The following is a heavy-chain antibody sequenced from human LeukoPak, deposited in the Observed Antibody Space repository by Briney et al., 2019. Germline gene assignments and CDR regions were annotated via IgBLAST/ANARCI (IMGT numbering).Heavy chain of an antibody. J-gene: IGHJ4*02. D-gene: IGHD2-8*02. Sequence: GGSLRLSCAASGFIVSSDYISWARQTPGKGLEWVSVIYSGGSTFYADSVKGRFTISRDNSKNTVYLQMNSLRAEDTAVYYCASGGKYCTGGACYGDWGQGTLVTVSS. CDR2: IYSGGST. V-gene: IGHV3-53*01. CDR3: ASGGKYCTGGACYGD. CDR1: GFIVSSDY.